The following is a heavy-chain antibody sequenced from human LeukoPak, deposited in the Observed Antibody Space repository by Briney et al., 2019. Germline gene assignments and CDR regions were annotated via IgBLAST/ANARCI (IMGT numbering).Heavy chain of an antibody. Sequence: PGRSLRLSCAASGFTFSSYGMHWVRRAPGKGLEWVAVISYDGSNKYYADSVKGRFTISRDNSKNTLYLQMNSLRAEDTAVYYCARGGYSYGYDAFDIWGQGTMVTVSS. J-gene: IGHJ3*02. CDR1: GFTFSSYG. CDR2: ISYDGSNK. D-gene: IGHD5-18*01. CDR3: ARGGYSYGYDAFDI. V-gene: IGHV3-30*03.